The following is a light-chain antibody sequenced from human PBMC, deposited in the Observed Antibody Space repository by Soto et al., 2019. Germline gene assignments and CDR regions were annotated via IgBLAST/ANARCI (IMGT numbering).Light chain of an antibody. J-gene: IGKJ2*01. CDR3: QQYGTSPYT. CDR1: QSIDSIN. CDR2: GAS. Sequence: EIVLTQSPGTLSLSPGERATLSCRASQSIDSINFAWYQQKPGQAPRLLIYGASSWATGVPARFSGRGSGTDFTLTISRLETADSAVYYCQQYGTSPYTFGQGTKLEIK. V-gene: IGKV3-20*01.